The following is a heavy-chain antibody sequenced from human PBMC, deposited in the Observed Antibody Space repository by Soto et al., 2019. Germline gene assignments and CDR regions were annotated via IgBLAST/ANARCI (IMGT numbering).Heavy chain of an antibody. CDR1: GCSISSSSYY. CDR2: IFYSGTT. V-gene: IGHV4-39*01. Sequence: SETLSLTCSFSGCSISSSSYYLGWIRQPPGKGLEWVGNIFYSGTTYYNPSLKSRVTISVDTSKNQFSLRLSSVTAEDTALYFCASSSFLRSGDLFHGLDVWGQGTTVTVSS. J-gene: IGHJ6*02. D-gene: IGHD3-10*01. CDR3: ASSSFLRSGDLFHGLDV.